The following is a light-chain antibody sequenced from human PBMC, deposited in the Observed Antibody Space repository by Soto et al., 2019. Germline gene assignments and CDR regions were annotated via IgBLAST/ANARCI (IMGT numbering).Light chain of an antibody. CDR3: QQYNNWSKT. J-gene: IGKJ1*01. V-gene: IGKV3-15*01. CDR2: GAS. Sequence: EIVMTQSPATLSVSPGERATLSCRASQCVSSNLAWYQQKPGQAPRLLIYGASTRATGIPARFSGSGSGTEFTLTISSLQSEDFAVYYCQQYNNWSKTFGQGTKVEIK. CDR1: QCVSSN.